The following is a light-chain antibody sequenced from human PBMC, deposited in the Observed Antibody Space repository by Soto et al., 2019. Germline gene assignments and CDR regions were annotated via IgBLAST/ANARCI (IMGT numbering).Light chain of an antibody. J-gene: IGKJ5*01. Sequence: IQLTQSPSSLSASIGDRVTITCRASQDISYFLAWYQQKPGKAPNLLIYAASTLQSGVQSRFSGSGSGTDFTLTIRSLQPEDFATYFCKQLNSYPLTVGQGTRLEI. CDR1: QDISYF. CDR3: KQLNSYPLT. CDR2: AAS. V-gene: IGKV1-9*01.